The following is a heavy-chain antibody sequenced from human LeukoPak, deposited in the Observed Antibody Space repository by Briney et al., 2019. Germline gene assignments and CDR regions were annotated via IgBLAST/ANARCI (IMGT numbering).Heavy chain of an antibody. CDR2: ISWNSGAI. V-gene: IGHV3-9*01. D-gene: IGHD2-2*01. CDR1: GFTFDDYA. J-gene: IGHJ4*02. CDR3: AKDERDTSTGGFDY. Sequence: GGSLRLSCAASGFTFDDYAMHWVRQAPGKGLEWVSGISWNSGAIGYADSVKGRFTVSRDNAKNSLYLQMNSLRAEDTALYYCAKDERDTSTGGFDYWGQGSLVTVSS.